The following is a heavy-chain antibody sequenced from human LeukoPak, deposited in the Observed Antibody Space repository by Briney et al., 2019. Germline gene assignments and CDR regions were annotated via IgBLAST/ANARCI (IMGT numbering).Heavy chain of an antibody. Sequence: GGTLRLSCAASEFTFSTYWMTWVRQAPGKGLEWVANINQDGSKINYVDSVKGRFTISRDNAKNSLYLQMNSLRAEDTAVYYCARDNTYSSGGNYYDRFDYWGQGTLVTVSS. D-gene: IGHD3-22*01. J-gene: IGHJ4*02. CDR1: EFTFSTYW. V-gene: IGHV3-7*01. CDR3: ARDNTYSSGGNYYDRFDY. CDR2: INQDGSKI.